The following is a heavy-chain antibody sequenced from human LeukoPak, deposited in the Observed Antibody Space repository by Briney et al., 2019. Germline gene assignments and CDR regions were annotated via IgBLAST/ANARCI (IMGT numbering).Heavy chain of an antibody. CDR1: GYRFTNYW. Sequence: GESLKISCKGSGYRFTNYWIGWVRQMPGKGLEWMGIIYPGDSDTRYSPSFQGQVTISADKSISTAYLQWSSLKATDTAMYYCARIWGLASSSSYSFDYWGQGTLATVSS. J-gene: IGHJ4*02. CDR2: IYPGDSDT. D-gene: IGHD6-6*01. V-gene: IGHV5-51*01. CDR3: ARIWGLASSSSYSFDY.